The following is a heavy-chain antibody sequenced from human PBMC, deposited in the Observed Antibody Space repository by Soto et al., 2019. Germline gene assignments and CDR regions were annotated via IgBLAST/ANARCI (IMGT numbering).Heavy chain of an antibody. CDR1: GYRFSTYW. D-gene: IGHD1-26*01. Sequence: PVGSLKISCNASGYRFSTYWIGWVRQRPGKGPEWMAIIYPGDSDTRENPSFQGQVTISADKSSNTVHLQWRSLKASDTAIYYCARLGGIVDTGTWIQWGQGTPVTVSS. CDR2: IYPGDSDT. J-gene: IGHJ4*02. V-gene: IGHV5-51*01. CDR3: ARLGGIVDTGTWIQ.